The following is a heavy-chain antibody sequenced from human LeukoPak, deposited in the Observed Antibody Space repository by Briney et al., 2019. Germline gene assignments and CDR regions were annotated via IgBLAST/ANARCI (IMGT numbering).Heavy chain of an antibody. V-gene: IGHV4-61*02. CDR3: ARDFDY. J-gene: IGHJ4*02. CDR2: IYTSGST. Sequence: SETLSLTCTVSGGSISSVSYYWSWIRQPAGKGLEWIGRIYTSGSTNYNPSLKCRVTISVDTSKNQFSLKLSSVTAADTAVYYCARDFDYWGQGTLVTVSS. CDR1: GGSISSVSYY.